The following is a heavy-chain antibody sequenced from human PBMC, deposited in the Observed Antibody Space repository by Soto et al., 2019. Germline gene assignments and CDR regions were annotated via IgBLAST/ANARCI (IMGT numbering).Heavy chain of an antibody. Sequence: ASVKVSCKASGYTFTNYGITWVRQAPGKGLEWMGCFSAENGKTNYTQKLQGRVTMTEDTSTDTAYMELRSLRSEDTAVYYCATDLDWTPHWGQGTLVTVSS. CDR2: FSAENGKT. CDR3: ATDLDWTPH. J-gene: IGHJ4*02. V-gene: IGHV1-18*01. CDR1: GYTFTNYG. D-gene: IGHD1-1*01.